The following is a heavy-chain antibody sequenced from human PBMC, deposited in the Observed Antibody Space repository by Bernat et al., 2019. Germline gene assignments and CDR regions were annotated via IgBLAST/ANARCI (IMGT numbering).Heavy chain of an antibody. CDR1: GFTFNNYW. J-gene: IGHJ4*02. CDR2: IKEDGSEK. Sequence: EVQLVESGGGLVQPGGSLRLSCAASGFTFNNYWMSWVRHAPGKGLEWVANIKEDGSEKYYVDSVKGRFTISRDNAKNSLYLQVNSLRAEDAAVYYCARVRNVDIVAMRGYFDNWGQGTLVTVSS. V-gene: IGHV3-7*01. D-gene: IGHD5-12*01. CDR3: ARVRNVDIVAMRGYFDN.